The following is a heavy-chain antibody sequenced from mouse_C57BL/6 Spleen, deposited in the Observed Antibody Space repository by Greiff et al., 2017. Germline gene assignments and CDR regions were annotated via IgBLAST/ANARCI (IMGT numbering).Heavy chain of an antibody. J-gene: IGHJ4*01. V-gene: IGHV1-55*01. D-gene: IGHD1-1*01. Sequence: QVQLKQPGAELVKPGASVKMSCKASGYTFTSYWITWVKQRPGQGLEWIGDIYPGSGSTNYNEKFKSKATLTVDTSSSTAYMQLSSLTSEDSAVYYCARKTTVPFMDYWGQGTSVTVSS. CDR2: IYPGSGST. CDR1: GYTFTSYW. CDR3: ARKTTVPFMDY.